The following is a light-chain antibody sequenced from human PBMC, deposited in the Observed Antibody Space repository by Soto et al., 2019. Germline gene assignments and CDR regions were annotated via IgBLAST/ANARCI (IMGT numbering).Light chain of an antibody. J-gene: IGLJ2*01. CDR3: SSYTTTTTQV. Sequence: QSALTQPASVSGSPGQSITISCSGTSSDIATYNYVSWYQHRPGKAPQLMISEVTKRPSGVSDRFSGSKSGNTASLTISGLQAEDEADYYCSSYTTTTTQVFGGGTKLTVL. CDR2: EVT. CDR1: SSDIATYNY. V-gene: IGLV2-14*01.